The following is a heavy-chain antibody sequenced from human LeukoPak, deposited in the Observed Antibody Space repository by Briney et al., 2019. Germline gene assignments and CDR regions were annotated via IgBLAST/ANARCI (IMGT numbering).Heavy chain of an antibody. CDR2: IIPIFGRA. Sequence: SVKVSCKASGGTFSSYDISWLRQAPGQGVEWMGRIIPIFGRANYAQKFQGRVTITTDGSTSTAYMELSSLRSEDTAVYYCARDSGDDGFSIAVIDYLGQGNLFTVSS. CDR1: GGTFSSYD. V-gene: IGHV1-69*05. J-gene: IGHJ4*02. D-gene: IGHD4/OR15-4a*01. CDR3: ARDSGDDGFSIAVIDY.